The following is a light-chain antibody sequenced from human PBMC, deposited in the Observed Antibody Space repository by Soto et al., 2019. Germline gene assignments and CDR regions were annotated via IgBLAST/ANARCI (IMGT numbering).Light chain of an antibody. CDR2: DAS. J-gene: IGKJ4*01. CDR1: QTISSW. CDR3: QQYISFSPLT. Sequence: DIQMTQSPSTLSGSVGDRVTITCRASQTISSWLAWYQQKPGKAPKLLIYDASTLESGVPSRFSGSGSGSEFTLTISSLQPDDFATYYCQQYISFSPLTFGGGTKVDIK. V-gene: IGKV1-5*01.